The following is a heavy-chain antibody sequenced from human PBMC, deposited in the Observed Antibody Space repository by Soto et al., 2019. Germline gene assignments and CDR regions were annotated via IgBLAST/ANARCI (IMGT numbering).Heavy chain of an antibody. CDR2: IIPILSMS. V-gene: IGHV1-69*02. Sequence: QVQLVQSGAEVKNPGSSVRVSCKASGGTFSSYTLNWVRQAPGQGLEWMGRIIPILSMSTYAQKFQGRVSIIADKSTTTAYMTLSSRRSDDTARYYCARSYGSGSRPFDYWGQGTLVTVSS. D-gene: IGHD3-10*01. J-gene: IGHJ4*02. CDR1: GGTFSSYT. CDR3: ARSYGSGSRPFDY.